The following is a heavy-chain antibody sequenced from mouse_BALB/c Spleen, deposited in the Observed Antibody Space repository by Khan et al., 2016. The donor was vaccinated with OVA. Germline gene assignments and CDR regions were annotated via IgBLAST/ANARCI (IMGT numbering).Heavy chain of an antibody. CDR3: ARPPITTVVATSYWFFDV. J-gene: IGHJ1*01. CDR2: ISNGGTYT. CDR1: GFTFSSYA. D-gene: IGHD1-1*01. Sequence: EVELVESGGDLVKPGGSLKLSCAASGFTFSSYAMSWVRQTPEKRLAWVATISNGGTYTYYPDSVKGRFTISRDNAKNTLDLQMSSLRSEDTAMYYCARPPITTVVATSYWFFDVWGAGTTVTVST. V-gene: IGHV5-9-3*01.